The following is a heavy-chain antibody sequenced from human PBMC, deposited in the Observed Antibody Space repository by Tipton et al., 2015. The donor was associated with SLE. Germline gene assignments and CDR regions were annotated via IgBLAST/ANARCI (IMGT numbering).Heavy chain of an antibody. D-gene: IGHD5-24*01. Sequence: TLSLTCTVSGGSISSSSYYWGWIRQPPGKGLEWIGEINPSGSTKYNPSLKSRITISVDTSKNQFSLKMTSMTAADTAVYYRAGAPLGSITGFDFWGHGTLVTVSS. CDR2: INPSGST. J-gene: IGHJ4*01. V-gene: IGHV4-39*07. CDR3: AGAPLGSITGFDF. CDR1: GGSISSSSYY.